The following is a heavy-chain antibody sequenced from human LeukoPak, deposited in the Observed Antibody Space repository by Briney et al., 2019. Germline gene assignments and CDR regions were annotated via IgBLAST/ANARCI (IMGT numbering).Heavy chain of an antibody. CDR1: GFIVTSNY. J-gene: IGHJ6*03. V-gene: IGHV3-53*01. CDR3: ARVVYYYASVSYNYYMDV. D-gene: IGHD3-10*01. Sequence: PGGSLRLSCAASGFIVTSNYMSWVRLAPGKGLEWVSTIYSGGTTFYTDSVRGRFTISRDNSKNTLYLQMSSLRAEDAAIYYCARVVYYYASVSYNYYMDVWGKGTTVTISS. CDR2: IYSGGTT.